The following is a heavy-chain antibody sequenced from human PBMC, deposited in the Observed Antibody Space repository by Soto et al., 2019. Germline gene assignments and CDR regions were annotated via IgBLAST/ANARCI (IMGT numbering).Heavy chain of an antibody. D-gene: IGHD3-10*01. Sequence: EVQLVESGGGLVQPGGSLRLSCAASGFTFRDYWMTWVRQAPGKGLECVANIKTDGSEKYYVDPVKGRFTISRDNAKNSLYLQMNSLRADDTAVYYCASSMGRGGNDYWGQGTLVTVSS. V-gene: IGHV3-7*05. J-gene: IGHJ4*02. CDR2: IKTDGSEK. CDR1: GFTFRDYW. CDR3: ASSMGRGGNDY.